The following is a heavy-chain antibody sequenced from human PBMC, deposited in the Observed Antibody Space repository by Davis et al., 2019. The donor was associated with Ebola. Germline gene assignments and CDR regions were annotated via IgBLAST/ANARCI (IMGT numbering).Heavy chain of an antibody. CDR3: ARGHISWFGVTYRFDP. V-gene: IGHV4-34*01. CDR2: MNHSGST. Sequence: PSETLSLTCGVYGGSFSGYYWTWIRQPPGKGLEWIGEMNHSGSTNSNPSLKSRVTISVDSSKRQFSLNLSSVTAADTAVYYCARGHISWFGVTYRFDPWGQGTLVTVSS. J-gene: IGHJ5*02. D-gene: IGHD3-10*01. CDR1: GGSFSGYY.